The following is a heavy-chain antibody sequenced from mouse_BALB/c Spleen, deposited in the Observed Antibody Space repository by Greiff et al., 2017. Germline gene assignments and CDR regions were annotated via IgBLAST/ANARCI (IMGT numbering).Heavy chain of an antibody. V-gene: IGHV14-3*02. J-gene: IGHJ1*01. CDR2: IDPANGNT. CDR1: GFNIKDTY. D-gene: IGHD2-2*01. Sequence: EVQLQQSGAELVKPGASVKLSCTASGFNIKDTYMHWVKQRPEQGLEWIGRIDPANGNTKYDPKFQGKATITADTSSNTAYLQLSSLTSEDTAVYYCARRLRRHWYFDVWGAGTTVTVSS. CDR3: ARRLRRHWYFDV.